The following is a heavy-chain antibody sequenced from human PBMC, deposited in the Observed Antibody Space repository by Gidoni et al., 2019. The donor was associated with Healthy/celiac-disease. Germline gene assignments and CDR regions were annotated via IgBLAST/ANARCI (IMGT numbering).Heavy chain of an antibody. D-gene: IGHD6-13*01. J-gene: IGHJ6*02. V-gene: IGHV1-18*01. CDR1: GYTFTSYG. Sequence: QVQLVQSGAEVKKPGASVKVSCKASGYTFTSYGISWVRQAPGQGLEWMGWISAYKGNTNYAQKLQGRVTMTTDTSTSTAYMELRSLRSDDTAVYYCARALEYSSSWYSPSNRGGSYYYGMDVWGQGTTVTVSS. CDR3: ARALEYSSSWYSPSNRGGSYYYGMDV. CDR2: ISAYKGNT.